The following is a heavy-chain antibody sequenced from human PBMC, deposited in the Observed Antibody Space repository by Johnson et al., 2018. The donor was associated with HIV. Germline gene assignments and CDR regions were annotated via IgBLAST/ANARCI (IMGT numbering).Heavy chain of an antibody. Sequence: VQLVESGGGLVKPGGSLRLSCAASGFTFSTFAMHWVRQAPGKGLEWVAVISYDGTNNQNGDSVKGRFTISRDNSKNTLYLQMNSLRAEDTAVYYCARPAGDFWSGYYDAFEIWGQGTMVTVSS. CDR1: GFTFSTFA. D-gene: IGHD3-3*01. CDR2: ISYDGTNN. V-gene: IGHV3-30*04. CDR3: ARPAGDFWSGYYDAFEI. J-gene: IGHJ3*02.